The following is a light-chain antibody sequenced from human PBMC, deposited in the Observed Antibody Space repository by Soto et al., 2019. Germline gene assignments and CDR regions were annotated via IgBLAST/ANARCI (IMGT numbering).Light chain of an antibody. CDR1: QSVTNN. Sequence: EIVMTQSPATLSVSPGERVTLSCRASQSVTNNYLVWYQQKPGQAPRLLIYGASTRATGIPARFSASGSGTELTLTISSLHSEAFAFYQCQQHCDWPLTFGRGTTVAIK. J-gene: IGKJ4*01. V-gene: IGKV3-15*01. CDR2: GAS. CDR3: QQHCDWPLT.